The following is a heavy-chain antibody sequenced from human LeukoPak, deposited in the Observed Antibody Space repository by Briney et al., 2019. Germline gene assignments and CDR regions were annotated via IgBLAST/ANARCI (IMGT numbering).Heavy chain of an antibody. Sequence: GGSLRLSCAASGFTFSSYAMHWVRQAPGKGLEWVAVISYDGSNKYYADSVKGRFTISRDNSKNTLYLQMNSLRAEDTAVYYCARGVGQDAFDIWGQGTMVTVSS. CDR2: ISYDGSNK. CDR3: ARGVGQDAFDI. V-gene: IGHV3-30*04. CDR1: GFTFSSYA. J-gene: IGHJ3*02. D-gene: IGHD1-26*01.